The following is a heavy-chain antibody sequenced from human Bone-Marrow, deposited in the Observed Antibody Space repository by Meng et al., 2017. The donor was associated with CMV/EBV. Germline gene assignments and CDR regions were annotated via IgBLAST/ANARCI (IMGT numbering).Heavy chain of an antibody. CDR3: ASLLYDSTSSYFNYYFEY. V-gene: IGHV4-4*02. D-gene: IGHD3-22*01. Sequence: SETLSLTCAVSGVSISSSNWWSWVRQSPGKGLEWLGVIYHSGSTNYNPSLKSRFTISLDKSKNQFSLKLYSVTAADTAVYYWASLLYDSTSSYFNYYFEYWGQGTLVTVSS. CDR2: IYHSGST. CDR1: GVSISSSNW. J-gene: IGHJ4*02.